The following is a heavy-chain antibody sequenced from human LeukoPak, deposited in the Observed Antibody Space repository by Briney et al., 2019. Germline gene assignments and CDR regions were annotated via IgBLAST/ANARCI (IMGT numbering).Heavy chain of an antibody. Sequence: GGSLRLSCAASGFTFSSYAMSWVRQAPGKGLQWVSAISGSGGSTYYADSVKGRFTISRDNSKNTLYLQMNSLRAEDTAVYYCAKSGCSSTTCSFDYWGQGTLVTVSS. CDR3: AKSGCSSTTCSFDY. J-gene: IGHJ4*02. V-gene: IGHV3-23*01. CDR1: GFTFSSYA. D-gene: IGHD2-2*01. CDR2: ISGSGGST.